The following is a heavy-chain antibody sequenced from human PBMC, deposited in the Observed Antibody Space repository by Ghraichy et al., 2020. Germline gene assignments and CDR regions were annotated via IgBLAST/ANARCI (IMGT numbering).Heavy chain of an antibody. V-gene: IGHV4-59*08. Sequence: SETLSLTCTVSGGSISSYYWTWIRQPPGKGLEWIGYIYYSGSTNYNPSLKSRVTISLDTSKNQFSLKLTSVTAADTAVYYCARQPSGWVGFDYWGQGTLVTVSS. CDR2: IYYSGST. J-gene: IGHJ4*02. CDR1: GGSISSYY. D-gene: IGHD6-19*01. CDR3: ARQPSGWVGFDY.